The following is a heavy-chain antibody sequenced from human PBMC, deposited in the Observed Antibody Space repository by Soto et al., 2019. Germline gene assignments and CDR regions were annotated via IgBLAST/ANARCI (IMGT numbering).Heavy chain of an antibody. J-gene: IGHJ4*02. V-gene: IGHV3-53*01. CDR2: LYSGGST. CDR1: GFTVSSNY. D-gene: IGHD3-10*01. Sequence: EVQLVESGGGLIQPGGSLRLSCAVSGFTVSSNYMSWVRQAPGKGLEWVSVLYSGGSTYYADSVKGRFTISRDNSKTTLYLQMNSLRAEDTAVYYCARNITMDPLLAYWGQATLVTVSS. CDR3: ARNITMDPLLAY.